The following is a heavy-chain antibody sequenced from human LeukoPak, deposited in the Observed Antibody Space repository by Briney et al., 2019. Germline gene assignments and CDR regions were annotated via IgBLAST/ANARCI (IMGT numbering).Heavy chain of an antibody. J-gene: IGHJ5*02. CDR3: AQAHDDYGDYGNWFDP. Sequence: RGSLRLSCAASGFTVSSNYMSWVRQAPGKGLEWVSVIYSGGSTYYADSVKGRFTISRDNSKNTLYLQMNSLRAEDTAVYYCAQAHDDYGDYGNWFDPWGQGTLVTVSS. D-gene: IGHD4-17*01. V-gene: IGHV3-53*01. CDR1: GFTVSSNY. CDR2: IYSGGST.